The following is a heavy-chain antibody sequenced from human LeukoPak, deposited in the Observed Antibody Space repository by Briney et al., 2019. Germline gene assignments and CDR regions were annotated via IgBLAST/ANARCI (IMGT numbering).Heavy chain of an antibody. CDR1: GLTFSAYS. CDR3: ARASDSGDYFSGMDV. D-gene: IGHD4-17*01. CDR2: ISSGTTYI. Sequence: GGSLRLSCAASGLTFSAYSMNWVRQAPGKGLEWVSSISSGTTYIYYADSVKGRFTISGDSAKNSLYLQMNSLRAEDTAVYYCARASDSGDYFSGMDVWGQGTTVTVSS. V-gene: IGHV3-21*01. J-gene: IGHJ6*02.